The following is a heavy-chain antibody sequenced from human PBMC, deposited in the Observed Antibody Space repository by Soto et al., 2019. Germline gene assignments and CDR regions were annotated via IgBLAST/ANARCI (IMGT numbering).Heavy chain of an antibody. D-gene: IGHD5-18*01. CDR3: ARGGGVTATFDY. CDR2: IYDSGST. Sequence: QVQLQESGPGLVKPSETVSLTCTVSGGSVSSGSYYWSWIRQPPGKGLEWIGYIYDSGSTNYNPSLKSRVTISVDTSKNQFSLKLSSVIAADTAVYYCARGGGVTATFDYWGQGTLVTVSS. V-gene: IGHV4-61*01. J-gene: IGHJ4*02. CDR1: GGSVSSGSYY.